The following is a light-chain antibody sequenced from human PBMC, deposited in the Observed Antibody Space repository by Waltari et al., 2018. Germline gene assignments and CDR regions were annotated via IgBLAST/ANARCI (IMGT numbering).Light chain of an antibody. J-gene: IGKJ2*02. CDR1: QSLLHSNGYNY. V-gene: IGKV2-28*01. CDR2: LGS. Sequence: DIVMTQFPLSLSVTPGEPASISCMSSQSLLHSNGYNYLDWYLQRPGQSPQLLIFLGSHRAAGVSDRFTGSGSDTDFTLTISTVEADDVGVYYCMQALQFPSTFGQGTKLEIK. CDR3: MQALQFPST.